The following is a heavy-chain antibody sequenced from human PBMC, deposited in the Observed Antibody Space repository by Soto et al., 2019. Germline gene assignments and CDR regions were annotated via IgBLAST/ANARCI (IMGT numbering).Heavy chain of an antibody. J-gene: IGHJ4*02. V-gene: IGHV3-30-3*01. D-gene: IGHD5-18*01. CDR1: GFTFSSYA. Sequence: QVQLVESGGGVVQPGRSLRLSCAASGFTFSSYAMHWVRQAPGKGLEWVAVISYDGSNKYYADSVKGRFTISRDNSKNTLYLQMNSLRAEDTAVYYCARDQASYGLDSTFDYWGQGTLVTVSS. CDR2: ISYDGSNK. CDR3: ARDQASYGLDSTFDY.